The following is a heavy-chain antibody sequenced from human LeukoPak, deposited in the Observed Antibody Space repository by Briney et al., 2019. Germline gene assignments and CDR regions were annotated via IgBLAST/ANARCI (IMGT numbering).Heavy chain of an antibody. CDR1: GFSFSTYS. D-gene: IGHD2-2*01. Sequence: PGRSLRLSCTASGFSFSTYSMSWVRQAPGEGLEWLSYISGSSSTIYYADSVRGRFTISRDNAKNSLYLQMNSLRDEDTAVYYCARVWHCTSTSCYDYWGQGTLVTVSS. CDR2: ISGSSSTI. CDR3: ARVWHCTSTSCYDY. J-gene: IGHJ4*02. V-gene: IGHV3-48*02.